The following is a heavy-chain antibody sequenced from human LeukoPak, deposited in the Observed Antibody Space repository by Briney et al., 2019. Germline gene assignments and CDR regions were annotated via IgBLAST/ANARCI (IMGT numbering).Heavy chain of an antibody. CDR1: GFTFSNYA. V-gene: IGHV3-23*01. Sequence: GGSLRLSCAASGFTFSNYAMNWVRQAPGKGLEWVSGISGSVSSTYCADSVRGRFTISRDNSKNTLSLQMNSLRAEDTAVYYCAKGPKYYFDYWGQGTLVTVSS. CDR3: AKGPKYYFDY. J-gene: IGHJ4*02. CDR2: ISGSVSST.